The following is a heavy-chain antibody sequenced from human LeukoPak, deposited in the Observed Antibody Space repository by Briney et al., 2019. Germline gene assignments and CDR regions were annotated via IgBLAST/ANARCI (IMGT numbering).Heavy chain of an antibody. D-gene: IGHD3-10*01. J-gene: IGHJ4*02. Sequence: GGSLRLSCAASGFTFRNYVIHWVRQAPGKGLEWEAVTSSDLNVKLYADSVKGRFTISRDNSRSTLYLQMNSLRPEDTAIYYCAREGYYGSGSPPSLYFDYWGQGTLVTVSS. CDR3: AREGYYGSGSPPSLYFDY. CDR2: TSSDLNVK. CDR1: GFTFRNYV. V-gene: IGHV3-30-3*01.